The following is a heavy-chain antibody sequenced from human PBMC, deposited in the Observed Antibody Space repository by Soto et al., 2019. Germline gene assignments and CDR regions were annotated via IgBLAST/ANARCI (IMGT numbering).Heavy chain of an antibody. CDR3: ARGGGYCGGGSCFRSAFDL. CDR2: TFNYDGSL. J-gene: IGHJ3*01. V-gene: IGHV3-21*01. Sequence: GGSLRLSCAVSGFALSTYSIAWVRQAPGKGLEWVSFTFNYDGSLYYADSVKGRFAISRDDAKNSVYLQMNSLRAEDTAVYYCARGGGYCGGGSCFRSAFDLWGQGTVVTVSS. CDR1: GFALSTYS. D-gene: IGHD2-15*01.